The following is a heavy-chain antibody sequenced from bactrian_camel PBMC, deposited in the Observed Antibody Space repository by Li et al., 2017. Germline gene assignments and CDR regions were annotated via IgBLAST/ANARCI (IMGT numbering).Heavy chain of an antibody. V-gene: IGHV3S54*01. CDR3: AANRLDGDWHAARYRY. J-gene: IGHJ4*01. D-gene: IGHD1*01. CDR2: IFTDDGFS. Sequence: VQLVESGGRSVQAGGSLRLSCAASGNTAVINNMGWLRQAPGKEREGVATIFTDDGFSDYAASVKGRFTVSQDDDKNTLYLQKDTLKPEDTAMYYCAANRLDGDWHAARYRYWGQGTQVTVS. CDR1: GNTAVINN.